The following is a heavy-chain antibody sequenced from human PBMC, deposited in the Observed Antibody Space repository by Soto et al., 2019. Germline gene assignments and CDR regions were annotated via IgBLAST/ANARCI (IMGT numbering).Heavy chain of an antibody. CDR1: GFTFDTYW. Sequence: GGSLRLSCAASGFTFDTYWMSWVRQAPGKGLVWVSRINGDGSITSYADSVKGRFTISRDNAKNTLYLQMNSLRAEDTAVYYCAGQYTNGPVDHWGQGTLVTVSS. V-gene: IGHV3-74*01. J-gene: IGHJ4*02. D-gene: IGHD5-18*01. CDR2: INGDGSIT. CDR3: AGQYTNGPVDH.